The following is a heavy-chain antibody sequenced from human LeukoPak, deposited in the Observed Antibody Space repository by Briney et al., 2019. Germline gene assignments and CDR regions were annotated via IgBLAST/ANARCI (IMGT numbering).Heavy chain of an antibody. CDR1: GDTFTKSG. V-gene: IGHV1-18*01. CDR2: ISAYNGNT. Sequence: ASVKVSCKATGDTFTKSGNSWVRQTPRQRLEWMGWISAYNGNTNYAQKLQGRVTMTTDTSTSTAYMELRSLRSDDTAVYYCAREYYYDSRAFDIWGQGTMVTVSS. J-gene: IGHJ3*02. CDR3: AREYYYDSRAFDI. D-gene: IGHD3-22*01.